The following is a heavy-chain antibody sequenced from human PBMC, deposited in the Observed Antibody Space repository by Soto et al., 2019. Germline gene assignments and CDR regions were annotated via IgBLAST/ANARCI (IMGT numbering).Heavy chain of an antibody. D-gene: IGHD3-16*01. CDR3: AREQGPRPGGGGTEPLDI. V-gene: IGHV1-46*03. Sequence: QVQLVQSGAEVKKPGASVKISCEASGYSFTSQYVHWVRQAPGQGLEWMGIINPNGGSTTYAQKFQGEVTMAREQVPRKVYRELRGPASGDTGVYFCAREQGPRPGGGGTEPLDIWGQGTMVTVAS. CDR2: INPNGGST. J-gene: IGHJ3*02. CDR1: GYSFTSQY.